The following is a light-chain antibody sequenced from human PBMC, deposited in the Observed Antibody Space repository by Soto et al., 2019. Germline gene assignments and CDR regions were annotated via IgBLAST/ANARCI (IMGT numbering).Light chain of an antibody. J-gene: IGKJ4*01. Sequence: TPSRSRVSTSVFARFTITYLACQGLSSYLAWYQQKPGKVPKNLIYAASTLQSGVPSRFRGSGSGTDYSLNISSLQPEDSATFYCQQVHSYPLTFGRGTKVEIK. V-gene: IGKV1-9*01. CDR1: QGLSSY. CDR2: AAS. CDR3: QQVHSYPLT.